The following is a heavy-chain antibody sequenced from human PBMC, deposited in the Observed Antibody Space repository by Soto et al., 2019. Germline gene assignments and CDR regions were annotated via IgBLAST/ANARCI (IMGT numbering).Heavy chain of an antibody. CDR1: GFTFSSYA. Sequence: PGGSLRLSCAASGFTFSSYAMSWVRQAPGKGLEWVSAISGSGGSTYYADSVKGRFTISRDNSKNTLYLQMNSLRAEDTAVYYCAKDRFLEWSPGPRFDYWGQGTLVTVSS. V-gene: IGHV3-23*01. CDR3: AKDRFLEWSPGPRFDY. CDR2: ISGSGGST. D-gene: IGHD3-3*01. J-gene: IGHJ4*02.